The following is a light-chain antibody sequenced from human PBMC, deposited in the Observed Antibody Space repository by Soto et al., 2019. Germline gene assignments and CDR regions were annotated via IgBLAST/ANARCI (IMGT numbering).Light chain of an antibody. CDR3: QTYDSILRGYV. CDR2: GIT. CDR1: SSNIRVGYD. Sequence: QSVLTQAPSVSGAPEQCVTISCTGTSSNIRVGYDVLWYQIFPGKASKLIIYGITIRYTGVPERFSCYKSGTSAYLAITGFQAEYESDYLRQTYDSILRGYVFGSGTKVTVL. J-gene: IGLJ1*01. V-gene: IGLV1-40*01.